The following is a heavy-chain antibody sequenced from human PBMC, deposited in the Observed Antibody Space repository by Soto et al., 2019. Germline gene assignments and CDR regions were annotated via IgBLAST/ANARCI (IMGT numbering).Heavy chain of an antibody. Sequence: QVQLQQWGAGLLKPSETLSLPCAVYGGSVTSGNSYWSWIRQPPGRGLEWIGEMSHSGGTNFNPSHKSRVTISVDTSKNQFSLKMSSGTAADTALYYCARVERGTATTVVDAFDIWGPGTLVTVSS. V-gene: IGHV4-34*01. D-gene: IGHD1-1*01. CDR2: MSHSGGT. CDR1: GGSVTSGNSY. CDR3: ARVERGTATTVVDAFDI. J-gene: IGHJ3*02.